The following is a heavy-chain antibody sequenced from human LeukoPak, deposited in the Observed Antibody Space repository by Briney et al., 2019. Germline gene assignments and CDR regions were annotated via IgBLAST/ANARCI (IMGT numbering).Heavy chain of an antibody. CDR3: ARDWGYCSGGSCSLTNYFDS. J-gene: IGHJ4*02. CDR1: GFTFSIYA. D-gene: IGHD2-15*01. Sequence: GGSLRLSCAASGFTFSIYAMHWVRQAPGKGLEWVAVISYDGSNKYYADSVKGRFTISRDNSKDTLYLQMNSLRAEDTALYYCARDWGYCSGGSCSLTNYFDSWGQGTLVTVSS. CDR2: ISYDGSNK. V-gene: IGHV3-30-3*01.